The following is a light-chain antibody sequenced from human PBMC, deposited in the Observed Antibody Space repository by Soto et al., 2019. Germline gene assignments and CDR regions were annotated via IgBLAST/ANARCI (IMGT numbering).Light chain of an antibody. CDR2: GAS. Sequence: EIVLTQSPATLSFSPGERATLSCRAIQSVSSSLAWYQQKPGQAPRLLIYGASKRAPGIPVRFSASGSGTDFTLTISSLEPEDFAVYSCQHRTNWEYTFGQGTKLEIK. J-gene: IGKJ2*01. CDR1: QSVSSS. CDR3: QHRTNWEYT. V-gene: IGKV3-11*01.